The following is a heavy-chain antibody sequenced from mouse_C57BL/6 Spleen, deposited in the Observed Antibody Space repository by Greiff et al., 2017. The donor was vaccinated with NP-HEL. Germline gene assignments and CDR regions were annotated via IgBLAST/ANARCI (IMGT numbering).Heavy chain of an antibody. CDR1: GFTFSDYY. V-gene: IGHV5-12*01. J-gene: IGHJ3*01. Sequence: EVKLMESGGGLVQPGGSLKLSCAASGFTFSDYYMYWVRQTPEKRLEWVAYISNGGGSTYYPDTVKGRFTISRDNAKNTLYLQMSRLKSEDTAMYYCAIYEYGDGGFAYWGQGTLVTVSA. D-gene: IGHD2-4*01. CDR3: AIYEYGDGGFAY. CDR2: ISNGGGST.